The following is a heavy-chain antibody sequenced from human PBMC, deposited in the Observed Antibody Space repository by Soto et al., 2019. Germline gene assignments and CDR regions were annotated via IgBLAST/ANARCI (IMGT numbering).Heavy chain of an antibody. D-gene: IGHD2-21*01. CDR3: ARDVVFDD. V-gene: IGHV1-18*01. J-gene: IGHJ4*02. Sequence: QVQLVQSGAEVKKPGASVKVSCKASGNTFSKYGVSWVRQAPGQGLEWMGWISAFNGNTNYAQKFEGRITMTIDTTASTVYMELRSLRSDDTAIYYCARDVVFDDWGQGTLVTVSS. CDR1: GNTFSKYG. CDR2: ISAFNGNT.